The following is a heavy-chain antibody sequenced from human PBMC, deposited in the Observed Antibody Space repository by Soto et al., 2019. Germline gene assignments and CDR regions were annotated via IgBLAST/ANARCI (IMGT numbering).Heavy chain of an antibody. J-gene: IGHJ6*02. V-gene: IGHV4-34*01. D-gene: IGHD6-13*01. CDR3: ARGRSWYGMDV. Sequence: QVQLQQWGAGLLKPSETLSLTSAVYGGSFSGYYWSWIRQPPGKGLEWIGEINHSGSTNYNPSLKSRVTISVDTSKSQFSLRLSSVTAADTAVYYCARGRSWYGMDVWGQGTTVTVSS. CDR2: INHSGST. CDR1: GGSFSGYY.